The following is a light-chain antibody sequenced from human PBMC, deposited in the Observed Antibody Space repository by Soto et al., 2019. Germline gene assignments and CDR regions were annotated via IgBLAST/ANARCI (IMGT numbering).Light chain of an antibody. V-gene: IGKV1-39*01. CDR1: QHIARY. CDR3: QQSFSAQWT. J-gene: IGKJ1*01. CDR2: AAS. Sequence: DFQMTQSPSSMSESVGDRVTITCRASQHIARYLNWYQQKPGKAPKFLIYAASTLQSGVPSRFSGSGSETEFTLTIESLQPEDCATYFCQQSFSAQWTFGQGAKVEVK.